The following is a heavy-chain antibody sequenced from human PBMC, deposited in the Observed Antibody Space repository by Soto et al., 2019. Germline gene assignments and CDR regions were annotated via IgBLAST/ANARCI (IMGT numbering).Heavy chain of an antibody. CDR1: GYIFTDYW. D-gene: IGHD1-1*01. V-gene: IGHV5-51*01. CDR3: ARHGELSTNTTFFDY. CDR2: IYPSDSDT. Sequence: GESLKISCDVSGYIFTDYWIGLILQVPGKGLECMGIIYPSDSDTRYSPSFQGQVTISVDKSIRTAYLQWSSLEASDTAMYFCARHGELSTNTTFFDYWGQGTLVTVSS. J-gene: IGHJ4*02.